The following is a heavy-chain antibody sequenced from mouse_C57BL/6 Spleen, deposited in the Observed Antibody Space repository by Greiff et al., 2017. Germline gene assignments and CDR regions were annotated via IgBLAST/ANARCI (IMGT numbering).Heavy chain of an antibody. Sequence: QVQLKQSGAELVKPGASVKLSCKASGYTFTEYTIHWVKQRSGQGLEWIGWFYPGSGSIKYNEKFKDKATLTADKSSSTVYMELSRLTSEDSAVYFCARHEYGIGYDGDYYAMDYWGQGTSVTVSS. CDR3: ARHEYGIGYDGDYYAMDY. V-gene: IGHV1-62-2*01. CDR1: GYTFTEYT. J-gene: IGHJ4*01. CDR2: FYPGSGSI. D-gene: IGHD2-2*01.